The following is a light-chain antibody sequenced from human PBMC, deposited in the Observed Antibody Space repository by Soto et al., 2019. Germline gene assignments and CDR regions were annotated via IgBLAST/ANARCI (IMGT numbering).Light chain of an antibody. CDR1: SSDVGDYNY. Sequence: SALTQPAYVSGSARQGLSISYTGTSSDVGDYNYVSWYQQHPGKAPKLILYDVINRPSGVSDRFSGSKSGYTASLTISGLLPEDEADYYCISYTSSSTSYVIGTVTKVTVL. CDR2: DVI. V-gene: IGLV2-14*01. CDR3: ISYTSSSTSYV. J-gene: IGLJ1*01.